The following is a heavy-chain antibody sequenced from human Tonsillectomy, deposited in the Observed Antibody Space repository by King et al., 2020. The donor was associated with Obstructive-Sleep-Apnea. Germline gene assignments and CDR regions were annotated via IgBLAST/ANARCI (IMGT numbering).Heavy chain of an antibody. CDR2: IYYSGST. CDR3: ARAFGYSSSWPLEY. D-gene: IGHD6-13*01. V-gene: IGHV4-31*03. CDR1: GGSLISGGYY. Sequence: VQLQESGPGLVKPSPTLSLTCTVSGGSLISGGYYWSWIRQHPGKGLEWIGYIYYSGSTYSNPSLKSRVNISVDTSKTQFSLKLSSVTAADTAVYYCARAFGYSSSWPLEYWGQGTLVTVSS. J-gene: IGHJ4*02.